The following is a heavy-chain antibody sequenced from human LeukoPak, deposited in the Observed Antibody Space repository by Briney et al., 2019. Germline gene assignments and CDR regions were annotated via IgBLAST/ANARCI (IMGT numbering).Heavy chain of an antibody. CDR1: GFNFRSYW. CDR3: AKGRWYNDYAFDY. J-gene: IGHJ4*02. D-gene: IGHD4-17*01. CDR2: ISTNVTST. V-gene: IGHV3-74*01. Sequence: GGSLRLSCAASGFNFRSYWMHWVRQVPGKGPVWVARISTNVTSTVYADSVKGRFTISRDNSKNTLYLQMNSLRAEDTAVYHCAKGRWYNDYAFDYWGQGTLVTVSS.